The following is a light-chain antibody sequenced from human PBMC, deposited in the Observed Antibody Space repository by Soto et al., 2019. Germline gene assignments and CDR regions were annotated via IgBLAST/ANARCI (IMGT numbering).Light chain of an antibody. CDR1: SSNIGAGKD. V-gene: IGLV1-40*01. CDR3: QSYGTSLSGLYV. Sequence: QSVLTQPPSVSGAPGQRVTISCTGSSSNIGAGKDVHWYQQLPGTAPKVLIYSNNNRPSGVPDRFSVSKSGTSASLAITGLQVEDEVDYFCQSYGTSLSGLYVFGTGTKVTVL. CDR2: SNN. J-gene: IGLJ1*01.